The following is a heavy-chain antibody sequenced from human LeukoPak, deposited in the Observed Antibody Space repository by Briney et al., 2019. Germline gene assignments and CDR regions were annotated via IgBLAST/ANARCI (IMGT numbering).Heavy chain of an antibody. CDR1: GYIFTGYY. CDR2: ISAKSGGT. J-gene: IGHJ4*02. CDR3: GRISSSYPVGDH. D-gene: IGHD3-3*02. Sequence: ASVKVSCKASGYIFTGYYMHWVRQAPGQGLEWMGWISAKSGGTNYTQKFQGRVTMTRDTSINTVYMEISRLRSDDTAVYYCGRISSSYPVGDHWGQGTLVTVSS. V-gene: IGHV1-2*02.